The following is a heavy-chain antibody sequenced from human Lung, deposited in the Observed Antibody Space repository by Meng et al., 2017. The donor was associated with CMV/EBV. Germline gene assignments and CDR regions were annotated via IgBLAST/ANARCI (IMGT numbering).Heavy chain of an antibody. CDR2: ISNSGST. CDR3: ARFDMDVEGYYGMDV. Sequence: GSLRLSCTVSGGSISTYYWNWLRQLPGKGLEWIGYISNSGSTDYNPSLKSRVTIPVDTSKNRFSLKLTSVTAADTAVYYCARFDMDVEGYYGMDVWGQGXTVTVSS. J-gene: IGHJ6*02. CDR1: GGSISTYY. V-gene: IGHV4-59*01. D-gene: IGHD2-15*01.